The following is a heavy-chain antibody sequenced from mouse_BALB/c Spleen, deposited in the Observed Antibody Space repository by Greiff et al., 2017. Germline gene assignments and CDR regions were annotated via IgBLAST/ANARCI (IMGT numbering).Heavy chain of an antibody. D-gene: IGHD2-14*01. V-gene: IGHV6-6*02. CDR2: IRLKSNNYAT. CDR3: TSPYYRYGWFAY. J-gene: IGHJ3*01. CDR1: GFTFSNYW. Sequence: EVMLVESGGGLVQPGGSMKLSCVASGFTFSNYWMNWVRQSPEKGLEWVAEIRLKSNNYATHYAESVKGRFTISRDDSKSSVYLQMNNLRAEDTGIYYCTSPYYRYGWFAYWGQGTLVTVSA.